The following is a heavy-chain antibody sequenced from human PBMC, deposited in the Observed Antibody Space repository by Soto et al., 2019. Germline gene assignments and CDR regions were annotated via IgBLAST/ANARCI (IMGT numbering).Heavy chain of an antibody. Sequence: VQLVESGGGVVQPGRSLRLSCAASGFTFSSYGMHWVRQAPGKGLEWVAVIWYDGSNKYYADSVKGRFTISRDNSKNTLYLQMNSLRAEDTAVYYCARGASGSYQLLLYYYYYGMDVWGQGTTVTVSS. D-gene: IGHD2-2*01. CDR1: GFTFSSYG. J-gene: IGHJ6*02. CDR3: ARGASGSYQLLLYYYYYGMDV. V-gene: IGHV3-33*01. CDR2: IWYDGSNK.